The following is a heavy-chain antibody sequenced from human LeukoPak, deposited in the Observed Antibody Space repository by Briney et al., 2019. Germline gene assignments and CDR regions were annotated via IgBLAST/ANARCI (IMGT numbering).Heavy chain of an antibody. CDR2: INNDGSST. V-gene: IGHV3-74*01. Sequence: PGRSLRLSCAASGFTFSSYWMHWVRQAPGKGLVWVSRINNDGSSTIYADSVKGRFTISRDNAKNTLYLQMNSLRAEDTAVYYCARDRGYVMDVWGQGTTVTVSS. D-gene: IGHD5-24*01. CDR3: ARDRGYVMDV. J-gene: IGHJ6*02. CDR1: GFTFSSYW.